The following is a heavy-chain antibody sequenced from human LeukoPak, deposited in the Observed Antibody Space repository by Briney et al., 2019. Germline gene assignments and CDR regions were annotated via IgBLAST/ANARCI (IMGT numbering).Heavy chain of an antibody. CDR1: GGSISSGNYY. Sequence: ESPETLSLTCTVSGGSISSGNYYWSWIRQPAGKGLEWIGYIFYSGSTYYNPSLKSRVTISVDTSKNQFSLKLSSVTAADTAVYYCARGTSPWPYDYWGQGTLVTVSS. J-gene: IGHJ4*02. V-gene: IGHV4-30-4*08. CDR3: ARGTSPWPYDY. CDR2: IFYSGST.